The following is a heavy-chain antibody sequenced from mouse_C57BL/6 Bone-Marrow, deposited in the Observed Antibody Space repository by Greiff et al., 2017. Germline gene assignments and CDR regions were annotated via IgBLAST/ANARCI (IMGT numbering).Heavy chain of an antibody. CDR1: GFTFRSYA. Sequence: VHLVESGEGLVKPGGSLKLSCAASGFTFRSYAMSWVRPTPEKRLEWVAYISSGGDYIYYADTVKGLFTISRDNARNTLYLQMSSLKSEDTAMYYCKRRSPYYDYAMDYWGKGTSGTVSS. D-gene: IGHD2-4*01. J-gene: IGHJ4*01. CDR2: ISSGGDYI. V-gene: IGHV5S21*01. CDR3: KRRSPYYDYAMDY.